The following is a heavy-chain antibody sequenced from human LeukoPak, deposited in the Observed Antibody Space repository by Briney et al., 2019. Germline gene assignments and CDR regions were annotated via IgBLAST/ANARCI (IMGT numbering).Heavy chain of an antibody. CDR3: ASVGRQWLVFDY. CDR2: LSGSGGST. J-gene: IGHJ4*02. D-gene: IGHD6-19*01. Sequence: GGSLRLSCAASGFTFRSYAMSWVRQAPGKGLEWVSALSGSGGSTYYADSVKGRFTISRDNAKNSLYLQMNSLRAEDTALYYCASVGRQWLVFDYWGQGTLVTVSS. V-gene: IGHV3-23*01. CDR1: GFTFRSYA.